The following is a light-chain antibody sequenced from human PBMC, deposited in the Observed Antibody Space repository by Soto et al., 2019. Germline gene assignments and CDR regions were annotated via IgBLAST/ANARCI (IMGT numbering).Light chain of an antibody. Sequence: DIQMTQSPPSLSASVGDRVTITCRASQSISNYLNWYEQKPGKAPKLLIYAASTLQSGVPSRFSGSGSGTDFTLTISSLQPEDFATYYCQQSYSIPYTFGQGTKLEIK. CDR3: QQSYSIPYT. CDR2: AAS. J-gene: IGKJ2*01. CDR1: QSISNY. V-gene: IGKV1-39*01.